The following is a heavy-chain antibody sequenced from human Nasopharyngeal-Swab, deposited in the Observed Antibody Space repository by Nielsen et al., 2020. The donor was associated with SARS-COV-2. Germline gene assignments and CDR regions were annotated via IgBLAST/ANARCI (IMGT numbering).Heavy chain of an antibody. D-gene: IGHD3-10*01. CDR1: GFTFSDYY. CDR3: ATLYGSGIYAGYYYYYGMDV. Sequence: GGSLRLSCAASGFTFSDYYMSWIRQAPGKGLEWVSYISSSGSTIYYADSVKGRFTISRDNAKSSLYLQMNSLRAEDTAVYYCATLYGSGIYAGYYYYYGMDVWGQGTTVTVSS. CDR2: ISSSGSTI. V-gene: IGHV3-11*04. J-gene: IGHJ6*02.